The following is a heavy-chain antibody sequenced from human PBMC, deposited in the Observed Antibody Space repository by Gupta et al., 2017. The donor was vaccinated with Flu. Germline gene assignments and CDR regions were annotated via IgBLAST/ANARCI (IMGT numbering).Heavy chain of an antibody. CDR2: IWYDGSNK. J-gene: IGHJ4*02. V-gene: IGHV3-33*01. Sequence: VPLVESGGGMVQSGTVLNFFCVVSGLGLGSSGMSWVRQAPGQGLEWEAIIWYDGSNKYYADTVKGRFTISRDNSKNTLFLQMNSLRAEDTAVYYCARGGQYQLSRENYWGQGTLVTVSS. CDR1: GLGLGSSG. CDR3: ARGGQYQLSRENY. D-gene: IGHD2-2*01.